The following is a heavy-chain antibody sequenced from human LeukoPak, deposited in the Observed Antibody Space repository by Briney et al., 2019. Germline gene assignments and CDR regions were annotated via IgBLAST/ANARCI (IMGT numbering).Heavy chain of an antibody. Sequence: SETLSLTCTVSGGSISSSSYYWGWIRQPPGKGLEWIGSIYYSGSTYYNPSLKSRVTISVDTSKNQFSLKLSSVTAADTAVYYCARSTYYYDSSGYFDSYYFDYWGQGTLVTVSS. J-gene: IGHJ4*02. D-gene: IGHD3-22*01. CDR2: IYYSGST. CDR1: GGSISSSSYY. V-gene: IGHV4-39*07. CDR3: ARSTYYYDSSGYFDSYYFDY.